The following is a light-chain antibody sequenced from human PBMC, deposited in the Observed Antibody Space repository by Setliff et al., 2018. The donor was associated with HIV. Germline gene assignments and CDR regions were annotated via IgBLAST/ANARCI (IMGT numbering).Light chain of an antibody. CDR3: QQYSSSPWT. CDR2: KAS. V-gene: IGKV1-5*03. CDR1: QSLSSW. J-gene: IGKJ1*01. Sequence: DIQMTQSPSTLSASVGDRVTITCRASQSLSSWLAWYQQKPGKAPKVVIYKASSLESGVPSRCSGSGSGTEFTLTIISLQPDDFATYYCQQYSSSPWTFGQGTKVDIK.